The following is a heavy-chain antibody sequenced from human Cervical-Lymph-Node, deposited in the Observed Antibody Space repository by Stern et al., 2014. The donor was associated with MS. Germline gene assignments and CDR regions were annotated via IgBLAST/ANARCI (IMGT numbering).Heavy chain of an antibody. CDR1: GYTFTNNA. Sequence: QVQLVQSGAEVKKPGASVKVSCKASGYTFTNNALHWVRQAPGQRLEWMGWVITGNGDTKISQKFQDRVTISRDTSANTAYMEVSTLRSEDTAVYYCARGFDGTFDFWGQGTMVAVSS. J-gene: IGHJ3*01. D-gene: IGHD3-22*01. V-gene: IGHV1-3*04. CDR2: VITGNGDT. CDR3: ARGFDGTFDF.